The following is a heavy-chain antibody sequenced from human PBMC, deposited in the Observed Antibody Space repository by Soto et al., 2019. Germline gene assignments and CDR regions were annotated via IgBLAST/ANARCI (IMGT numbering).Heavy chain of an antibody. CDR2: INAGNGNT. V-gene: IGHV1-3*01. J-gene: IGHJ5*02. CDR3: ARSYDFWSGYSNWFDH. CDR1: GYTFTSYA. D-gene: IGHD3-3*01. Sequence: ASVKVSCKASGYTFTSYAMHWVRQAPGQRLEWMGWINAGNGNTKYSQKFQGRVTITRDTSASTAYMELSSLRSEDTAVYYCARSYDFWSGYSNWFDHWGQGTLVTVSS.